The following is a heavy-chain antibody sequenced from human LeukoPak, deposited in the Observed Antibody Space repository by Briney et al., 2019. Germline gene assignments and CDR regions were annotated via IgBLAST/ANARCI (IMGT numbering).Heavy chain of an antibody. V-gene: IGHV3-30-3*01. D-gene: IGHD2-21*02. Sequence: GRSLRLSCAASGFTFSSYAMHWVRQAPGKGLEWVAVISYDGSNKYYADSVKGRFTISRDNSKNTLYLQMNSLRAEDTAVYYCARTPDCGGDCYTSEYYFDYWGQGTLVTVSS. CDR1: GFTFSSYA. J-gene: IGHJ4*02. CDR3: ARTPDCGGDCYTSEYYFDY. CDR2: ISYDGSNK.